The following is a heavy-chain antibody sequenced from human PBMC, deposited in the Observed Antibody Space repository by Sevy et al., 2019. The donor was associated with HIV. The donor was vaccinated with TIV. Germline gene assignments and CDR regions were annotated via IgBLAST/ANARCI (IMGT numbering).Heavy chain of an antibody. Sequence: GGSLRLSCAASGFTFSSYAMSWVRQAPGKGLEWVSAIRGSGGSTYYADSVKGRFTISRDNSKNTLYLQMNSLRAEDTAVYYCAKSGGSITMIVVLDYWGQGTLVTVSS. CDR3: AKSGGSITMIVVLDY. J-gene: IGHJ4*02. V-gene: IGHV3-23*01. D-gene: IGHD3-22*01. CDR1: GFTFSSYA. CDR2: IRGSGGST.